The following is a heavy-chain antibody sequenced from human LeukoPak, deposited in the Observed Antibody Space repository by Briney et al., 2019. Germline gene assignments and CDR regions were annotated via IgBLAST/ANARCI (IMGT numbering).Heavy chain of an antibody. CDR2: ISWNSGSI. CDR3: ARLGHCSSTSCSGYMDV. Sequence: PGRSLRLSCAASGFTFDDYAMHWVRQAPGKGLEWVSGISWNSGSIVYADSVKGRFTISRDNAKNSLYLQMNSLRAQDTAVYYCARLGHCSSTSCSGYMDVWGKGTTVTVSS. D-gene: IGHD2-2*01. CDR1: GFTFDDYA. V-gene: IGHV3-9*01. J-gene: IGHJ6*03.